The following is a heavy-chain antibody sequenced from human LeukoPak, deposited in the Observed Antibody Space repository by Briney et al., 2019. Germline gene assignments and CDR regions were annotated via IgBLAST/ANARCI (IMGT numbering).Heavy chain of an antibody. D-gene: IGHD6-13*01. J-gene: IGHJ4*02. V-gene: IGHV1-2*02. CDR2: INPDSGGT. CDR3: ARDPTVMYSSSLYDY. CDR1: GYTFTGYY. Sequence: ASVKVSCKASGYTFTGYYMHWVRQAPGQGLEWVGWINPDSGGTNYAQKFQGRVTMTRDTSIRTAYMELSRLRSDDTAVYYCARDPTVMYSSSLYDYWGQGTLVTVSS.